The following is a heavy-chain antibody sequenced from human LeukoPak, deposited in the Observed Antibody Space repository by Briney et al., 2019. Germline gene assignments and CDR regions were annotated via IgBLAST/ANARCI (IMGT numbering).Heavy chain of an antibody. D-gene: IGHD6-19*01. J-gene: IGHJ3*02. V-gene: IGHV3-30*04. Sequence: PGGSLRLSCAASGFTFSSYAMHWVRQAPGKGLEWVAVISYDGSNKYYADSVKGRFTISRDNSKNTLYLQMNSLRAEDTAEYYCARDPLLYSSGWLDDAFDIWGQGTMVTVSS. CDR1: GFTFSSYA. CDR3: ARDPLLYSSGWLDDAFDI. CDR2: ISYDGSNK.